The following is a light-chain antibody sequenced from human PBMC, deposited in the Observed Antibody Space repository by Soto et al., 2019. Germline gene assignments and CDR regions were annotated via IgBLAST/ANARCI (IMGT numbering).Light chain of an antibody. J-gene: IGKJ5*01. V-gene: IGKV3-11*01. CDR2: DAS. CDR1: QSVSTY. Sequence: EIVLTQSPATLSLSPGERATLSCRASQSVSTYLAWDQQKPGQAPRLLIYDASNRATGIPARFSGSGSGKDFTLTISRLEPEDFAVYYCQQRSNWPPSVTFGQGTRLEIK. CDR3: QQRSNWPPSVT.